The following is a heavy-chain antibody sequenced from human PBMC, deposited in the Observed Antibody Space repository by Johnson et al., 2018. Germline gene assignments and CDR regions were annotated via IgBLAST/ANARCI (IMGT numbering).Heavy chain of an antibody. CDR3: AKDRGLRTRGDAFDI. CDR2: ISWNSGSI. V-gene: IGHV3-9*01. CDR1: GFXFEDYA. J-gene: IGHJ3*02. D-gene: IGHD4-17*01. Sequence: VQSGRSLRLXCAASGFXFEDYAMHWVRQAPGKGLEWVSGISWNSGSIGYADSVKGRFTISRDNAKTSLYLQMNSLRAEDTALDYCAKDRGLRTRGDAFDIWGQGTMVTVSS.